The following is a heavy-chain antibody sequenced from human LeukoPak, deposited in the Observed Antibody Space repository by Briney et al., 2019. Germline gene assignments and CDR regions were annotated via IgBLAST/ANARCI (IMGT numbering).Heavy chain of an antibody. D-gene: IGHD4-17*01. CDR3: AREYVGDYHAFDI. V-gene: IGHV3-21*01. CDR1: GFTFSSYS. CDR2: ISSSSSYI. J-gene: IGHJ3*02. Sequence: PGGSLRLSCAASGFTFSSYSMNWVRQAPGKGLEWVSSISSSSSYIYYADSVKGRFTISRDNAKNSLYLQMNSLRAEDTAVYYCAREYVGDYHAFDIWGQGTMVTVSS.